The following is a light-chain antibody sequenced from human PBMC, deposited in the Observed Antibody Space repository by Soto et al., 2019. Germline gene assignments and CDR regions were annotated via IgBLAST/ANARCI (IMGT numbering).Light chain of an antibody. CDR2: AVS. CDR1: SSDVGGYDY. Sequence: QSALTQPPSASGSPGQSVTISCTGTSSDVGGYDYVSWYQQHPGEAPKLMIYAVSRRPSGVPDRFFGSKSGNTASLTVSGLQAEDEAEYYCASYAGSNNFVFGSGTKLTVL. V-gene: IGLV2-8*01. J-gene: IGLJ1*01. CDR3: ASYAGSNNFV.